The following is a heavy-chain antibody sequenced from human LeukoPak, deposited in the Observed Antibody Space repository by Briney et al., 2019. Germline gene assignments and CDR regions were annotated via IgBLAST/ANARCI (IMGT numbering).Heavy chain of an antibody. CDR2: ISDSGST. D-gene: IGHD4-17*01. CDR3: ARTTVTTYFDN. J-gene: IGHJ4*02. CDR1: GGSISSYY. V-gene: IGHV4-59*01. Sequence: SETLSLTCTVSGGSISSYYWSWIRQPPGKGLEWIAYISDSGSTNHNPSLKSRVTISVDTSKNQFSLKLSSVTAADTAVYYCARTTVTTYFDNWGQGTLVTVSS.